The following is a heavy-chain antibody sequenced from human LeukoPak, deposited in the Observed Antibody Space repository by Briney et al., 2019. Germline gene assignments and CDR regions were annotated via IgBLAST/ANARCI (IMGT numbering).Heavy chain of an antibody. CDR2: INAGNGNT. D-gene: IGHD3-22*01. V-gene: IGHV1-3*03. CDR1: GYTFTSYA. CDR3: ARSFLGFYDSSGYDDAFDI. Sequence: ASVKVSCKASGYTFTSYAMNWVRQAPGQRLEWMGWINAGNGNTKYSQEFQGRVTITRDTSASTAYMELSSLRSEDMAVYYCARSFLGFYDSSGYDDAFDIWGQGTMVTVSS. J-gene: IGHJ3*02.